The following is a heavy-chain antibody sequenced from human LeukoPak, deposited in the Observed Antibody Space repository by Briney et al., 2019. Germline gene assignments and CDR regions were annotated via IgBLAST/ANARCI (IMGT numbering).Heavy chain of an antibody. V-gene: IGHV4-39*01. Sequence: SETLSLTCTVSGGSISSSSYYWGWIRQPPGKGLEWIGSIYYSGSTYYKASLKSRVTISVDTSKNQFSLKLTSVTAADTAIYHCARQRAYYYDSSGHYQGWFDPWGQGTLVTVSS. D-gene: IGHD3-22*01. J-gene: IGHJ5*02. CDR2: IYYSGST. CDR3: ARQRAYYYDSSGHYQGWFDP. CDR1: GGSISSSSYY.